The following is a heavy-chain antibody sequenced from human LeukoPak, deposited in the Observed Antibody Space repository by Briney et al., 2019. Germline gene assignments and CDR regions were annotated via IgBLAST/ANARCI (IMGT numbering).Heavy chain of an antibody. V-gene: IGHV3-7*01. J-gene: IGHJ6*02. CDR3: ARVPYRLLFRGMDV. D-gene: IGHD2-2*01. CDR2: IKQDGSEK. CDR1: GFTFSSYW. Sequence: GGSLRLSCAASGFTFSSYWMSWVRQAPGKGLEWVANIKQDGSEKYYVDSVKGRFTISRDNAKNSLYLQMNSLRAEDTAVYYCARVPYRLLFRGMDVWGQGTTVTVSS.